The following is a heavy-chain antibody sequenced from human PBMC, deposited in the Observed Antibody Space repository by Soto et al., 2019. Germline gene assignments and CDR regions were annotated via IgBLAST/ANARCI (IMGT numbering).Heavy chain of an antibody. V-gene: IGHV4-4*02. CDR3: ARGKPGYSTGLGAFDV. D-gene: IGHD6-19*01. Sequence: QVQLQESGPGLVKPSGTLSLSCAVSGASISDNHWWNWIRQSPGRGLELIGEIWHSGLANYNPSLRSRLTMSVDTSRNSFSLNLASVTAADTAVYYCARGKPGYSTGLGAFDVWGQGTTVTVSS. J-gene: IGHJ3*01. CDR2: IWHSGLA. CDR1: GASISDNHW.